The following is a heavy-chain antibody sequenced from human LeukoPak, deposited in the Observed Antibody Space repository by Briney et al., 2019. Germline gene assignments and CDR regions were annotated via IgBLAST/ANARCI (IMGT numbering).Heavy chain of an antibody. D-gene: IGHD1-26*01. CDR1: GFNSSNYA. V-gene: IGHV3-23*01. CDR3: AKVSVVGATTGYFDY. CDR2: ISGSGGST. J-gene: IGHJ4*02. Sequence: AGGSLRLSCAASGFNSSNYAMSWVRQAPGKGLEWVSGISGSGGSTYYADSVKGRFTISRDNSRNTLYLQMNSLRAEDTAVYYCAKVSVVGATTGYFDYWGQGTLVTVSS.